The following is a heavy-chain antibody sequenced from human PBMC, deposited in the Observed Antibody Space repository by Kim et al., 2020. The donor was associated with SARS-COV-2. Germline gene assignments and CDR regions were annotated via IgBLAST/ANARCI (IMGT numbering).Heavy chain of an antibody. D-gene: IGHD3-10*01. V-gene: IGHV3-33*01. CDR1: GFTFSSYG. Sequence: GGSLRLSCAASGFTFSSYGMHWVRQAPGKGLEWVAVIWYDGSNKYYADSVKGRFTISRDNSKNTLYLQMNSLRAEDTAVYYCARDSPLDYYGSGSYERGGWFDPWGQGTLVTVSS. J-gene: IGHJ5*02. CDR2: IWYDGSNK. CDR3: ARDSPLDYYGSGSYERGGWFDP.